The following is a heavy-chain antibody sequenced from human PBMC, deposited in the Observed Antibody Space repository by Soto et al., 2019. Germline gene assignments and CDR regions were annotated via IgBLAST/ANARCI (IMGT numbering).Heavy chain of an antibody. CDR3: SKMRTYRGDAFCVYN. J-gene: IGHJ4*02. D-gene: IGHD5-12*01. Sequence: GGSLRLSCAASGFTFSAYAMTWVRQAPEKGLEWVSAVTKSGNTYYGDSVKGRFTISRDNSKNILYLQMNSLRADDTAVYYFSKMRTYRGDAFCVYNWGQGSLVTVSS. CDR1: GFTFSAYA. CDR2: VTKSGNT. V-gene: IGHV3-23*01.